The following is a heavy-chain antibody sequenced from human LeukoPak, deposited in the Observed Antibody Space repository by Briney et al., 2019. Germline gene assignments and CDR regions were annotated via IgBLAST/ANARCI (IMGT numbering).Heavy chain of an antibody. V-gene: IGHV3-48*01. CDR1: GFTFSSYS. J-gene: IGHJ6*03. Sequence: PGGSLRLSCAASGFTFSSYSMNWVRQAPGKGLEWVSYISSSSSTIYYADSVKGRFTISRDNAKNSLYLQMNSLRAEDTAVYYCARDPEYYYYYMDVWGKGTTVTVSS. CDR2: ISSSSSTI. CDR3: ARDPEYYYYYMDV.